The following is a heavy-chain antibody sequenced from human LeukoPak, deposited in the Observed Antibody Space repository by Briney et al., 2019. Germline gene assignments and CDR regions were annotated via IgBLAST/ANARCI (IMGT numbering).Heavy chain of an antibody. Sequence: GGSLRLSCAGSGFTFSSYWMHWVRQAPGKGLVWVSRINSDGSSTSYADSVEGRFTISRDNAKNTLYLQMNSLRAEDTAVYYCARTYCSGGSCYGYHYFDYRGQGTLVTVSS. CDR2: INSDGSST. J-gene: IGHJ4*02. V-gene: IGHV3-74*01. CDR1: GFTFSSYW. CDR3: ARTYCSGGSCYGYHYFDY. D-gene: IGHD2-15*01.